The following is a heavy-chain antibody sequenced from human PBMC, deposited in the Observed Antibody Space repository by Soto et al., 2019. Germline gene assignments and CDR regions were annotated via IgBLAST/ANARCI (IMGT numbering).Heavy chain of an antibody. D-gene: IGHD3-10*01. CDR1: GCDFTTYG. V-gene: IGHV1-18*01. J-gene: IGHJ4*02. CDR3: ARGRFGDY. Sequence: QVHLMQSGAEVKKPGASVKVSCKGSGCDFTTYGITWVRQAPGQGLEWMAWISAHNGNTDYAQKLQGRVTVTRDTSTSTAYMELRSLRSDDTALYYCARGRFGDYWGQGALVTVSS. CDR2: ISAHNGNT.